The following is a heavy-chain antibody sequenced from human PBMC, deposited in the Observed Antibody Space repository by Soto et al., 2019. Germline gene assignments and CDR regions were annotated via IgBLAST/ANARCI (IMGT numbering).Heavy chain of an antibody. CDR2: IYYSGST. Sequence: SETLSLTCTVSGGSISSSSYYWGWIRQPPGKGLEWIGSIYYSGSTYYNPSLKSRVTISVDTSKNQFSLKLSSVTAADTAVYYCASCIAAAGTKSPIDLSGQATLVTVSS. CDR3: ASCIAAAGTKSPIDL. D-gene: IGHD6-13*01. J-gene: IGHJ5*02. V-gene: IGHV4-39*01. CDR1: GGSISSSSYY.